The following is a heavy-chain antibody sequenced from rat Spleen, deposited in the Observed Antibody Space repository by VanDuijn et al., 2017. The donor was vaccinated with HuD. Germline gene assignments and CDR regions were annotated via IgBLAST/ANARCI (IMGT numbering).Heavy chain of an antibody. CDR3: TRADHIMGIGDA. CDR1: GFTFTHYW. Sequence: EVQLVESGGGLVQPGRSLKLSCVASGFTFTHYWMTWIRQAPGKGLEWVACISDTGGSSYYLDSVKGRFTISRDNAKSALYLQMDSLRSEDTATYYGTRADHIMGIGDAWGQGTSVTVSS. V-gene: IGHV5-31*01. D-gene: IGHD1-7*01. CDR2: ISDTGGSS. J-gene: IGHJ4*01.